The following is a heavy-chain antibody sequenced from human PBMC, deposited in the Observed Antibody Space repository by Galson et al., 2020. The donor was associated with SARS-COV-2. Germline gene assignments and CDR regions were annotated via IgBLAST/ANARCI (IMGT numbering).Heavy chain of an antibody. CDR2: INTDGTHT. CDR3: ARDRQEWQLLVALDM. D-gene: IGHD6-19*01. V-gene: IGHV3-74*01. Sequence: GESLKISCAPSEFTMRTYWMHWVRQAPGKGLEWLSRINTDGTHTVYADSVQGRFTISRDNAKNTLYMQMNSLRVDDTAVYYCARDRQEWQLLVALDMWGQGTLVTVSS. CDR1: EFTMRTYW. J-gene: IGHJ3*02.